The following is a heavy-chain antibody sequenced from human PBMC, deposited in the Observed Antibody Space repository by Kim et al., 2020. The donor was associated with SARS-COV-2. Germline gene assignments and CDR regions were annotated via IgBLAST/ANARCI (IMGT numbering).Heavy chain of an antibody. Sequence: GGSLRLSCAASGFTFSGSAMHWVRQASGKGLEWVGRIRSKANSYATAYAASVTGRFTISRDDSKNTAYLQMNSLKTEDTAVYYCTSGGNYYYYGMDVWGQGTTVTVSS. CDR1: GFTFSGSA. V-gene: IGHV3-73*01. CDR2: IRSKANSYAT. CDR3: TSGGNYYYYGMDV. J-gene: IGHJ6*02. D-gene: IGHD3-16*01.